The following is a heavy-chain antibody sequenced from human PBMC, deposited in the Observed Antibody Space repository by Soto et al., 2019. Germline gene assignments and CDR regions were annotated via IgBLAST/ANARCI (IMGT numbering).Heavy chain of an antibody. V-gene: IGHV1-8*01. Sequence: GASVKVSCKASGYIFTNYDINWVRQATGQGLEYLGWINPNSGNTGYVQKFQGRVTMTRNTSINTAYMELNSLRSEDTAVYYCARVGPPADPWGQGTLVTVSS. J-gene: IGHJ5*02. CDR1: GYIFTNYD. CDR2: INPNSGNT. CDR3: ARVGPPADP.